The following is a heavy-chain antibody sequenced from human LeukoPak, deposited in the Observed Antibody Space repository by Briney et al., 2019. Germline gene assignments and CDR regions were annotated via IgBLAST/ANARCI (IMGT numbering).Heavy chain of an antibody. Sequence: PGGSLRLSCATSGFTFSEYSMNWVRQAPGRGLEWVSSINSRSIYIHYADSVKGRFTISRDNSKNTLYLQMNGLRAEDTAVYYCARGVDVWGSYRQYCFDYWGQGTLVTVSS. D-gene: IGHD3-16*02. V-gene: IGHV3-21*04. CDR2: INSRSIYI. CDR1: GFTFSEYS. CDR3: ARGVDVWGSYRQYCFDY. J-gene: IGHJ4*02.